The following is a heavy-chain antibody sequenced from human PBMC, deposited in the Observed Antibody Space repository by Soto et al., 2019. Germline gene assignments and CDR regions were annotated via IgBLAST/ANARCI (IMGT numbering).Heavy chain of an antibody. Sequence: ASVKVSCKASGYTFNTYGFSWVRQALGQGPERKGRISTYNANTNYAQKVQGRVTMTTDTSTSTAYMELRSLRSDDTAVYYCARVASSGWYFDYWGQGTLVTVSS. CDR2: ISTYNANT. CDR3: ARVASSGWYFDY. D-gene: IGHD6-19*01. J-gene: IGHJ4*02. V-gene: IGHV1-18*01. CDR1: GYTFNTYG.